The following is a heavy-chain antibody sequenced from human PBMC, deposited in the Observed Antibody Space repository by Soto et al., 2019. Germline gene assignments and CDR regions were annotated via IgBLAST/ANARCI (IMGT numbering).Heavy chain of an antibody. V-gene: IGHV4-30-4*01. J-gene: IGHJ6*02. CDR1: GGSISSGDYY. Sequence: QVQLQESGPGLVKPSQTLSLTCTVSGGSISSGDYYWSWIRQPSEKGLEWIGYIYHSGSTYYNPSLKSRVTISVDTSKNQFSLKLSSVTAADTAVYYCASLRYGDLYYYGMDVWGQGTMVTVSS. D-gene: IGHD4-17*01. CDR2: IYHSGST. CDR3: ASLRYGDLYYYGMDV.